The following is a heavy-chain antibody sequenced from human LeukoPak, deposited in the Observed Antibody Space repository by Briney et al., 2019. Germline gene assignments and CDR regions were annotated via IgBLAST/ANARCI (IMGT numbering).Heavy chain of an antibody. CDR2: IYPGDSDT. V-gene: IGHV5-51*01. Sequence: PGEPRKFSSKASGYSFISSWIGWVRTMPGKGLEWMGIIYPGDSDTRYSPSFQGQVTISADKSISTAYLQWSSLKASDTAIYYCGRRDETNGGFDYWGQGTLVTVSS. J-gene: IGHJ4*02. CDR3: GRRDETNGGFDY. CDR1: GYSFISSW. D-gene: IGHD7-27*01.